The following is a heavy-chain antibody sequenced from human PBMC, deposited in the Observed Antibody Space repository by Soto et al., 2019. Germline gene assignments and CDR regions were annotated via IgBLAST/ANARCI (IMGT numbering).Heavy chain of an antibody. CDR3: ARTGTTGTTHYAFDL. V-gene: IGHV1-3*01. CDR2: INAGNGNT. Sequence: GASVKVSCKASGGTFSSYAISWVRQAPGQGLEWMGGINAGNGNTKYSQKFQGRVTITRDTSASTAYMELSSLRSEDTAVYYCARTGTTGTTHYAFDLWGQVTMVTVSS. CDR1: GGTFSSYA. D-gene: IGHD1-1*01. J-gene: IGHJ3*01.